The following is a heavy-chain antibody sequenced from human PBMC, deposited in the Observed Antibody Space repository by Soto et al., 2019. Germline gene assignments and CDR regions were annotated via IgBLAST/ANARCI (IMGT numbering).Heavy chain of an antibody. Sequence: QVQLVQSGTEVKKPGASMKISCKASGFTFTNYYMHWVRQAPGQGLEWMGILNPTDGTTTYAEKFRGRVTMTSDTSTSTVYLELSSLTSEDTAVFYCATSPANDGWLDPWGQGPRVIVSS. D-gene: IGHD1-1*01. V-gene: IGHV1-46*01. J-gene: IGHJ5*02. CDR3: ATSPANDGWLDP. CDR2: LNPTDGTT. CDR1: GFTFTNYY.